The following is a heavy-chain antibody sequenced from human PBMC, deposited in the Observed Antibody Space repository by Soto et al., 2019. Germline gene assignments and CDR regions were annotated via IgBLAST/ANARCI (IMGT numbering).Heavy chain of an antibody. Sequence: QVQLVQSGAEVKKPGASVKVSCKASGYTFTSYGISWARQAPGQGLEWMGWISAYNVNTNYAQKHQGRDTMTTDKSTSTAYMELRSLRSDDTAVYYCAPLKYNWNDVWYFDYWGQGALVTVSS. CDR2: ISAYNVNT. D-gene: IGHD1-1*01. CDR1: GYTFTSYG. V-gene: IGHV1-18*04. CDR3: APLKYNWNDVWYFDY. J-gene: IGHJ4*02.